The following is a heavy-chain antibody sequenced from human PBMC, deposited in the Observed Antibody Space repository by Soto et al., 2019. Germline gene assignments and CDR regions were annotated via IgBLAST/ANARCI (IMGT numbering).Heavy chain of an antibody. V-gene: IGHV4-61*01. CDR1: GGSVSSGSYY. D-gene: IGHD4-17*01. CDR2: IYYSGST. Sequence: SETLSLTCTVSGGSVSSGSYYWSWIRQPPGKGLEWIGYIYYSGSTNYNPSLKSRVTISVDTSKNQFSLKLSSVTAADTAVYYCASCDYYYYYYGMDVWGQGTTVTVYS. CDR3: ASCDYYYYYYGMDV. J-gene: IGHJ6*02.